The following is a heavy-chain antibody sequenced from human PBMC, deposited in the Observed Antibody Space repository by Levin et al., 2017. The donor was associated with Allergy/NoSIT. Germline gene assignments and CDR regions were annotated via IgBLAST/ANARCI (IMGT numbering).Heavy chain of an antibody. V-gene: IGHV3-15*07. CDR2: IKSKTDGGTT. CDR1: GFTFSNAW. Sequence: PGGSLRLSCAASGFTFSNAWMNWVRQAPGKGLEWVGRIKSKTDGGTTDYAAPVKGRFTISRDDSKNTLYLQMNSLKTEDTAVYYCTPENVPAAAIPPFDYWGQGTLVTVSS. J-gene: IGHJ4*02. CDR3: TPENVPAAAIPPFDY. D-gene: IGHD2-2*01.